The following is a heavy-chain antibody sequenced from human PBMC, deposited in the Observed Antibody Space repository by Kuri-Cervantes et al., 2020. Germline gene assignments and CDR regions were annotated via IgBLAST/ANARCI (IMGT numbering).Heavy chain of an antibody. J-gene: IGHJ3*02. CDR3: ANLVVSRPSYDAFDI. CDR2: ISYDGSNK. Sequence: LSLTCAVSGGSISSSNWWSWVRQAPGKGLEWVAVISYDGSNKYYADSVKGRFTISRDNSKNTLYLQMNSLRAEDTAVYYCANLVVSRPSYDAFDIWGQGTMVTVSS. V-gene: IGHV3-30*18. D-gene: IGHD3-22*01. CDR1: GGSISSSNW.